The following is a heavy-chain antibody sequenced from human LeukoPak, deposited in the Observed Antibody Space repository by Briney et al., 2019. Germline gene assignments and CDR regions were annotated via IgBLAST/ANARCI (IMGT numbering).Heavy chain of an antibody. J-gene: IGHJ4*02. CDR3: ARDPARIAAAPN. D-gene: IGHD6-13*01. Sequence: PSETLSLTCTVSGGSISSGSYYWSWIRQPAGKGLEYIGRIYTSGSTNYNPSLKSRVTISVDTSKNQFSLKLSSVTAADTAVYYCARDPARIAAAPNWGQGTLVTVSS. V-gene: IGHV4-61*02. CDR2: IYTSGST. CDR1: GGSISSGSYY.